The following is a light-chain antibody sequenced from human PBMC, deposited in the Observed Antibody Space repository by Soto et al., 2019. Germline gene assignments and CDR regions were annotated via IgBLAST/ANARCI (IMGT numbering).Light chain of an antibody. J-gene: IGKJ4*01. CDR2: DAS. Sequence: DIQITQSPSSLYASVGDRVTITCQASQDISNYLNWYQQKPGKAPKLLIYDASNLETGVPSRFSGSGSGTDFTFTISSLQPEDIATYYCQQDDNRPLTFGGGTKVDVK. CDR3: QQDDNRPLT. V-gene: IGKV1-33*01. CDR1: QDISNY.